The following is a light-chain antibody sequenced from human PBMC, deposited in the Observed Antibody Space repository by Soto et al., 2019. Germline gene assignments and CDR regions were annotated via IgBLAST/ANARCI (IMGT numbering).Light chain of an antibody. Sequence: QAVLTQPPSSSRPSRQRVSICRSRGSCQIGSNTVNWYQQLPGTAPKLLIYSNNQRPSGVPHRFSGSKSGTSASLAISGLQSEDEADYYCAAWDDSLNGYVFGTGTKVTVL. V-gene: IGLV1-44*01. CDR1: SCQIGSNT. J-gene: IGLJ1*01. CDR3: AAWDDSLNGYV. CDR2: SNN.